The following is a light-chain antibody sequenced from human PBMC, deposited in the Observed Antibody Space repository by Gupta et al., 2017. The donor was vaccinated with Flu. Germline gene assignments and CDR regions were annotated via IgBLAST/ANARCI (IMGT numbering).Light chain of an antibody. CDR1: TGAVTSGFY. Sequence: QTVVTQEPSLPVSPGGTVTLTCASSTGAVTSGFYPNWFQQKPGQAPRALIFGTSNKHSWTPARFSGSLLGGKAALTLSGAQPEDEAEYYCLLYYGGLYWVFGGGTKLTVL. J-gene: IGLJ3*02. V-gene: IGLV7-43*01. CDR3: LLYYGGLYWV. CDR2: GTS.